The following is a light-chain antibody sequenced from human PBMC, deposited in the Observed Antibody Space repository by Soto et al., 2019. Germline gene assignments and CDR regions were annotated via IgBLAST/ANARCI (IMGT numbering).Light chain of an antibody. CDR3: QQYGSSPYT. CDR1: QSVSSSY. V-gene: IGKV3-20*01. Sequence: EIVLTQSPGTLSLSPGERATLSCRASQSVSSSYLAWYQQKPGQAPRLLIYGASSRATGIPDVFSGSGSGTDFTLTIRRLEPEDFAVYYCQQYGSSPYTFGQGTKLEIK. J-gene: IGKJ2*01. CDR2: GAS.